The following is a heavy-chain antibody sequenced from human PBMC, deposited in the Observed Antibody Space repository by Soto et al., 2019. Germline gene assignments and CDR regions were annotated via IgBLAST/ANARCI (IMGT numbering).Heavy chain of an antibody. Sequence: QSQTLSLTCAISGDSVSSNSAAWNWIRQSPSRGLEWLGRTYYRSKWYNDYAVSVKSRITINPDTSKNQFSLQLNSVTPEDTAVYYCAKGLTIFGVVIIDYWGQGTLVTVSS. CDR2: TYYRSKWYN. J-gene: IGHJ4*02. CDR1: GDSVSSNSAA. CDR3: AKGLTIFGVVIIDY. D-gene: IGHD3-3*01. V-gene: IGHV6-1*01.